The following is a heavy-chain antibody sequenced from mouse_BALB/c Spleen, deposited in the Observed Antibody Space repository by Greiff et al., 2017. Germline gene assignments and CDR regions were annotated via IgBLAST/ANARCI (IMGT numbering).Heavy chain of an antibody. CDR2: ISSGGST. V-gene: IGHV5-6-5*01. J-gene: IGHJ4*01. Sequence: EVKVEESGGGLVKPGGSLKLSCAASGFTFSSYAMSWVRQTPEQRLEWVASISSGGSTYYPDSVKGRFTIYRDNARNILYLQMGSLRSEDTAMYYCARNYGNPYYAMDFWGQGTSGTGSS. D-gene: IGHD2-1*01. CDR3: ARNYGNPYYAMDF. CDR1: GFTFSSYA.